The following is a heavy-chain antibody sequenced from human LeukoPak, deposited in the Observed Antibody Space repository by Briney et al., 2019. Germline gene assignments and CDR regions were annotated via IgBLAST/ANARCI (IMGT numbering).Heavy chain of an antibody. J-gene: IGHJ3*02. CDR2: IYHSGST. D-gene: IGHD3-10*01. CDR1: GGSFSGYY. CDR3: ARSIWSDAFDI. V-gene: IGHV4-34*01. Sequence: PSETLSLTCAVYGGSFSGYYWSWIRQPPGKGLEWIGYIYHSGSTYYNPSLKSRVTISVDTSKNQFSLKLSSVTAADTAVYYCARSIWSDAFDIWGQGTMVTVSS.